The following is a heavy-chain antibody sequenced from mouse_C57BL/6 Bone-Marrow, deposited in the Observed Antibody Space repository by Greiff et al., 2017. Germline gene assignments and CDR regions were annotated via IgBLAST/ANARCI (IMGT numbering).Heavy chain of an antibody. J-gene: IGHJ1*03. D-gene: IGHD2-4*01. V-gene: IGHV1-50*01. Sequence: VQLQQPGAELVKPGASVKLSCKASGYTFTSYWMQWVKQRPGQGLEWIGEIDPSDSYTNYNQKFKGKATLTVDTSSSTAYMQLSSLTSEDSAVYYCARGYDYDGYCDVWGTGTTVTVSS. CDR2: IDPSDSYT. CDR1: GYTFTSYW. CDR3: ARGYDYDGYCDV.